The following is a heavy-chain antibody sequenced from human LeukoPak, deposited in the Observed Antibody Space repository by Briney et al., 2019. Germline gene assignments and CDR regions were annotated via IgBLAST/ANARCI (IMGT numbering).Heavy chain of an antibody. D-gene: IGHD3-9*01. CDR2: ISYDGSNK. J-gene: IGHJ6*02. CDR3: ARSWTYYDILTGYYTLKDYYGMDV. CDR1: GFTFSSYA. Sequence: PGGSLRLSCAASGFTFSSYAMHWVRQAPGKGLGWVAVISYDGSNKYYADSVKGRFTISRDNSKNTLYLQMNSLRAEDTAVYYCARSWTYYDILTGYYTLKDYYGMDVWGQGTTVTVSS. V-gene: IGHV3-30-3*01.